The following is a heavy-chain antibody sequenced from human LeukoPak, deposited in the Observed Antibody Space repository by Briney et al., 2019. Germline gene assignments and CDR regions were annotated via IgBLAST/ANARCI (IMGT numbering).Heavy chain of an antibody. J-gene: IGHJ4*02. Sequence: GGSLRLSCAASGFTFSDYYMSWIRQAPGKGLEWVSYISSSGSTIYYADSVKGRFTISRDNAKNSLYLQMNSLRAEDTAVYYCARGRHRVGYCTNGVCYTFDYWGQGTLVTVSS. CDR1: GFTFSDYY. V-gene: IGHV3-11*01. CDR2: ISSSGSTI. CDR3: ARGRHRVGYCTNGVCYTFDY. D-gene: IGHD2-8*01.